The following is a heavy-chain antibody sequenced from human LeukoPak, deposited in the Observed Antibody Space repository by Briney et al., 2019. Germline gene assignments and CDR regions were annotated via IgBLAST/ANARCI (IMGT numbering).Heavy chain of an antibody. J-gene: IGHJ5*02. D-gene: IGHD2/OR15-2a*01. V-gene: IGHV1-69*13. CDR1: GYTFTSYG. CDR2: IIPIFGTA. CDR3: ARDHSTFYAWFDP. Sequence: ASVKVSCKASGYTFTSYGISWVRQAPGQGLEWMGGIIPIFGTANYAQKFQGRVTITADESTSTAYMELSSLRSEDTAVYYCARDHSTFYAWFDPWGQGTLVAVSS.